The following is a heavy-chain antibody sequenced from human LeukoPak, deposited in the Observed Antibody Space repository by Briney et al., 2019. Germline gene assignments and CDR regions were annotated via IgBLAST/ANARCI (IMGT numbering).Heavy chain of an antibody. V-gene: IGHV4-34*01. D-gene: IGHD3-9*01. Sequence: GSLRLSCAASGFTFSSYVMSWIRQPPGKGLEWIGEINHSGSTNYNPSLKSRLTISLDTSKNQFSLKLSSVTAADTAVYYCARGRAYFDWGQGTLVTVSS. CDR1: GFTFSSYV. J-gene: IGHJ4*02. CDR2: INHSGST. CDR3: ARGRAYFD.